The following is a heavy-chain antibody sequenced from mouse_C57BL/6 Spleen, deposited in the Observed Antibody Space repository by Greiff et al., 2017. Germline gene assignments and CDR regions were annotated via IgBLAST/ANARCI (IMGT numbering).Heavy chain of an antibody. CDR2: IYPGSGNT. J-gene: IGHJ1*03. D-gene: IGHD4-1*01. CDR3: ARLNWDWYFDV. V-gene: IGHV1-66*01. CDR1: GYSFTSYY. Sequence: VQLQQSGPELVKPGASVKISCKASGYSFTSYYIHWVKQRPGQGLEWIGWIYPGSGNTKYNEKFKGKATLTADTSSSTAYMQLSSLTSEDSAVYYCARLNWDWYFDVWGTGTTVTVSS.